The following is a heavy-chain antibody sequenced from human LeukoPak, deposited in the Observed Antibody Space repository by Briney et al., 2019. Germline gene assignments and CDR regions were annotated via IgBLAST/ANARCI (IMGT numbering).Heavy chain of an antibody. V-gene: IGHV1-2*02. CDR3: ARDPLLWFGPAPGALDY. Sequence: ASVKVSCKASGHTFTGYYMHWERQAPGQGLEWMGWINPNSGGTNYAQKFQGRVTMTRDTSISTAYMGLSRLRSDDTAVYYCARDPLLWFGPAPGALDYWGQGTLVTVSS. CDR1: GHTFTGYY. CDR2: INPNSGGT. D-gene: IGHD3-10*01. J-gene: IGHJ4*02.